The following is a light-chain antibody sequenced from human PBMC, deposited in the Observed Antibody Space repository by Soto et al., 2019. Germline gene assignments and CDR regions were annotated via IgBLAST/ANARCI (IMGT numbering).Light chain of an antibody. CDR2: EGS. CDR3: CSYAGSSTPWV. J-gene: IGLJ3*02. Sequence: QSALTQPASVSGSPGQSITISCTGTSSDVGSYNLVSWYQQHPGKAPKLMIYEGSKRPSGVSNRFSGSKSGNTASLTISGLQAEDGADYYCCSYAGSSTPWVFGGGTQLTVL. CDR1: SSDVGSYNL. V-gene: IGLV2-23*01.